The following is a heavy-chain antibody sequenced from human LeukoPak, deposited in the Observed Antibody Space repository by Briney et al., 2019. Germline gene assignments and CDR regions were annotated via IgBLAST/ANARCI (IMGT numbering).Heavy chain of an antibody. CDR2: INPSGGST. Sequence: ASVKVSCKASGYTFTSYDINWVRQAPGQGLEWVGIINPSGGSTSYAQKFQGRVTMTRDTSTSTVYMELSSLRSEDTAVYYCASGPGGVVILYYFDYWGQGTLVTVSS. CDR3: ASGPGGVVILYYFDY. CDR1: GYTFTSYD. V-gene: IGHV1-46*01. J-gene: IGHJ4*02. D-gene: IGHD3-3*01.